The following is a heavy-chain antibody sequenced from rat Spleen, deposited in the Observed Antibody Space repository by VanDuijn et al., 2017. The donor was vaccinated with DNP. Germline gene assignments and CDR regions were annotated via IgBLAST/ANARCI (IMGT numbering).Heavy chain of an antibody. CDR2: ISYSGTT. V-gene: IGHV3-1*01. CDR1: GFSITSNY. CDR3: ARWGAYFDY. J-gene: IGHJ2*01. Sequence: EVQLQESGPGLVKPSQSLSLTCSVTGFSITSNYWGWIRQFPRNKMEYIGHISYSGTTNYNPSLKSRISITRDTSKNQFFLQLNSVTTEDTATYYCARWGAYFDYWGQGVMVTVSS.